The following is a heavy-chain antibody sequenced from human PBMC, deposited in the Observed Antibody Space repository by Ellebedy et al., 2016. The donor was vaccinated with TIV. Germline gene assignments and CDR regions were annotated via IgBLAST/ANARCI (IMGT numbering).Heavy chain of an antibody. V-gene: IGHV3-23*01. D-gene: IGHD2-2*02. CDR2: ISASGGST. J-gene: IGHJ4*02. CDR3: AKGLYSVY. CDR1: GGSFSGYY. Sequence: ETLSLTXAVYGGSFSGYYWSWIRQPPGKGLEWVSGISASGGSTYSSDSVRGRFTISRDNSNNTLYLRMNSLRAEDTAVYYCAKGLYSVYWGQGTLVTVSS.